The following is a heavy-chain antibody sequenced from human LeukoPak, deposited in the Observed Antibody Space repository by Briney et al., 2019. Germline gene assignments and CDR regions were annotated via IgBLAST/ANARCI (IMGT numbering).Heavy chain of an antibody. Sequence: GASVKVSCKASGGTFSSYAISWVRQAPGQGLEWMGGIIPIFGTADYAQKFQGRVTITTDESTSTAYMELSSLRSEDTAVYYCARGGYPNLGSFDYWGQGTLATVSS. V-gene: IGHV1-69*05. D-gene: IGHD3-22*01. CDR2: IIPIFGTA. CDR1: GGTFSSYA. J-gene: IGHJ4*02. CDR3: ARGGYPNLGSFDY.